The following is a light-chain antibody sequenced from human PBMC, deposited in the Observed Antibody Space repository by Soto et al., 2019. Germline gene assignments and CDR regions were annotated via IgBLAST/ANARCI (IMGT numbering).Light chain of an antibody. Sequence: EVVMTQSPATLSVSPGERATLSCRASQSVSSNLAWYQQKPGQAPRLLIYDASNRATGIPARFSGSGSGTDFTLTISRLDPEDFAVYYCQQYGSSQFTFGPGTKVDIK. V-gene: IGKV3-20*01. CDR2: DAS. CDR1: QSVSSN. J-gene: IGKJ3*01. CDR3: QQYGSSQFT.